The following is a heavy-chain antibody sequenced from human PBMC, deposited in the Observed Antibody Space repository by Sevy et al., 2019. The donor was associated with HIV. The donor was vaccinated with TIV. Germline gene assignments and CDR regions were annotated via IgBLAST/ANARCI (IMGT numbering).Heavy chain of an antibody. Sequence: GGSLRLSCAASGFTLSSYAMSWVRQAPGKGLEWVSAISGSGGSTYYADSVKGRFTISRDNSKNTLYLQMNSLRAEDTAVYYCAKPIRITMIVVGAFDIWGQGTMVTVSS. CDR2: ISGSGGST. CDR3: AKPIRITMIVVGAFDI. J-gene: IGHJ3*02. V-gene: IGHV3-23*01. CDR1: GFTLSSYA. D-gene: IGHD3-22*01.